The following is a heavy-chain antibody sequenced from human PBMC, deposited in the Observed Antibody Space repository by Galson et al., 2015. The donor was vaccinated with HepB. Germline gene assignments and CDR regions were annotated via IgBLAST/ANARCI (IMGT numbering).Heavy chain of an antibody. V-gene: IGHV1-18*01. CDR3: AGESYLTNKIDY. CDR1: GYTFTSYG. J-gene: IGHJ4*02. Sequence: SVKVSCKASGYTFTSYGISWVRQAPGQGLEWMGWISTYNGNTNYAQKLQGRVTMTTDTSTTTAYMELRSLKSDDTAVYYCAGESYLTNKIDYWGQGTLVTVSS. D-gene: IGHD1/OR15-1a*01. CDR2: ISTYNGNT.